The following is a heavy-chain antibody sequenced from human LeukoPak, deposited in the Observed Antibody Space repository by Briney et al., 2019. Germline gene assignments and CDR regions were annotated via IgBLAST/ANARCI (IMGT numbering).Heavy chain of an antibody. J-gene: IGHJ6*02. Sequence: SVKVSCKASGGTFSSYAISWVRQAPGQGLEWMGGIIPIFGTANYAQKFQGRVTITADESTSTAYMELSSLRSEDTAVYYCARTPTRVGATDGYYYYYGMDVWGQGTTVTASS. CDR2: IIPIFGTA. CDR1: GGTFSSYA. D-gene: IGHD1-26*01. V-gene: IGHV1-69*01. CDR3: ARTPTRVGATDGYYYYYGMDV.